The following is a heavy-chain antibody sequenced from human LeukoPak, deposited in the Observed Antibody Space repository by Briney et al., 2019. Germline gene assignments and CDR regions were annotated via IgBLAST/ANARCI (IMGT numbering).Heavy chain of an antibody. D-gene: IGHD1-26*01. CDR1: GFTFSSYW. J-gene: IGHJ4*02. CDR2: INIDGTNT. V-gene: IGHV3-74*01. Sequence: GGSLRLSCAASGFTFSSYWMHWVRQAPGKGLVWVSRINIDGTNTRYADSVKGRFTISRDNAKNTLYLQMNSLRAEGTAVYYCARDQAQWELLSPPDYWGQGTLVTVSS. CDR3: ARDQAQWELLSPPDY.